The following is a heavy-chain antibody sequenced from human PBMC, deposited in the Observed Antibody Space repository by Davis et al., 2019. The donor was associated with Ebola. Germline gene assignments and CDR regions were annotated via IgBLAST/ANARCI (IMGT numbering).Heavy chain of an antibody. CDR3: TSEIAVAGTVSRDY. D-gene: IGHD6-19*01. CDR1: GFTFSGSA. J-gene: IGHJ4*02. Sequence: GESLKISCAASGFTFSGSAMHWVRQASGKGLEWVGRIRSKANSYATAYAASVKGRFTISRDDSKNTAYLQMNSLKTEDTAVYYCTSEIAVAGTVSRDYWGQGTLVTVSS. CDR2: IRSKANSYAT. V-gene: IGHV3-73*01.